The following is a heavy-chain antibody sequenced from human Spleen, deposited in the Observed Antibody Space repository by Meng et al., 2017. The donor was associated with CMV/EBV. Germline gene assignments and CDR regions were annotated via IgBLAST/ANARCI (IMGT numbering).Heavy chain of an antibody. CDR2: ISAYNGNT. Sequence: KASGYTFTIYGINWVRQAPGQGLEWMGWISAYNGNTNYAQTLQGRVTLTTDTSTSTAYMELRNLTSDDTAVYYCARVGPSSPTTWFDPWGQGTLVTVSS. CDR1: GYTFTIYG. CDR3: ARVGPSSPTTWFDP. D-gene: IGHD1-26*01. J-gene: IGHJ5*02. V-gene: IGHV1-18*01.